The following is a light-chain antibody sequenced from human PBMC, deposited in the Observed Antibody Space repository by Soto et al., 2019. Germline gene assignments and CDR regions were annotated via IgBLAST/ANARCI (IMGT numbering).Light chain of an antibody. J-gene: IGKJ2*01. Sequence: DIQLTQSPSFLSASVGDRVTVTCRASQVINNYLAWYQQKPGKAPKLLIYAASTLQLGVPSRFSGSRSGTEFTLTINSLQPADFATYFCQHLDGDRLYTFGQGTKLDI. CDR2: AAS. V-gene: IGKV1-9*01. CDR3: QHLDGDRLYT. CDR1: QVINNY.